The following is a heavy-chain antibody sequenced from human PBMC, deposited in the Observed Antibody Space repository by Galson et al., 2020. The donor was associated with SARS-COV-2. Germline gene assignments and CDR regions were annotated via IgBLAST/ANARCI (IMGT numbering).Heavy chain of an antibody. Sequence: SVKVSCKPSGFTFTSSAVQWVRQARGQRLEWIGWIVVGTGNTNYAQNFQDRVTITSDMSPNTAYIELSSLSSEDTAVYYCSALCAWMTTGGGYWGQGTLVTVSS. V-gene: IGHV1-58*01. CDR3: SALCAWMTTGGGY. CDR2: IVVGTGNT. J-gene: IGHJ4*02. CDR1: GFTFTSSA. D-gene: IGHD4-17*01.